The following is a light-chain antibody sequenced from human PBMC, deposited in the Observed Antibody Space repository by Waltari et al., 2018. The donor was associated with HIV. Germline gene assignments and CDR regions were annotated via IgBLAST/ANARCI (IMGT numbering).Light chain of an antibody. CDR1: ISNIGTNS. V-gene: IGLV1-44*01. CDR2: SDS. CDR3: AARDDILSGSWV. Sequence: HSVLTQAPSASGTLGQRVTISCSGSISNIGTNSVSWFHQLPGMSPRLIIFSDSQRPAGVPDRFSASKSGTSASLAIDGLESGDEADYYCAARDDILSGSWVFGGGT. J-gene: IGLJ3*02.